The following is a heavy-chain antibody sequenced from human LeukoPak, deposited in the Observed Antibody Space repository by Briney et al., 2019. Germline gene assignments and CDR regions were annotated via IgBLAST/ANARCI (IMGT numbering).Heavy chain of an antibody. J-gene: IGHJ4*02. CDR3: ARGSLHYYDSSGYLVDY. V-gene: IGHV4-39*07. D-gene: IGHD3-22*01. CDR2: IYYSGST. CDR1: GGSISSSSYY. Sequence: PSETLSLTCTVSGGSISSSSYYRGWIRQPPGKGLEWIGSIYYSGSTYYNPSLKSRVTISVDTSKNQFSLKLSSVTAADTAVYYCARGSLHYYDSSGYLVDYWGQGTLVTVSS.